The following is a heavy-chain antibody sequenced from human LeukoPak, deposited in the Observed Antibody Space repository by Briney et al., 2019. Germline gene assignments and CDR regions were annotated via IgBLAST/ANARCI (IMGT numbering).Heavy chain of an antibody. D-gene: IGHD3-10*01. V-gene: IGHV4-38-2*02. Sequence: PSETLSLTCTVSGYSISSGYYWGWIRQPPGKGLEWIGEINHSGSTYYNSSLKSRVTISRDTSKKQFTLNLFSVTAADTAMYYCTRANGYGLINYWGQGTLVTVSS. CDR3: TRANGYGLINY. J-gene: IGHJ4*02. CDR1: GYSISSGYY. CDR2: INHSGST.